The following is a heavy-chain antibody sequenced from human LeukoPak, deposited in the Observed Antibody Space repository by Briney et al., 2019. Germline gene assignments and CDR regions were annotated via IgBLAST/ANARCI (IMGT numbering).Heavy chain of an antibody. CDR2: FYPEDGET. CDR1: GYTLTELS. CDR3: ATDGSGSYYNVRGYGMDV. Sequence: GASVKVSCKVSGYTLTELSMHWVRQAPGKGLEWMGGFYPEDGETIYAQKFQGRVTMTEDTSTDTAYMELSSLRSEDTAVYYCATDGSGSYYNVRGYGMDVWGQGTTVTVSS. V-gene: IGHV1-24*01. J-gene: IGHJ6*02. D-gene: IGHD3-10*01.